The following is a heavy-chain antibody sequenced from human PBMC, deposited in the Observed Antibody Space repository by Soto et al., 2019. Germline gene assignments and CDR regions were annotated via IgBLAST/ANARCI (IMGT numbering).Heavy chain of an antibody. V-gene: IGHV4-31*03. CDR3: ARGPGYYYDSSGYLPAGPPGY. Sequence: ASETLSLTCTVSGGSISSGGYYWSWIRQHPGKGLEWIGYIYYSGSTYYNPSLKSRVTISVDTSKNQFSLKLSSVTAADTAVYYCARGPGYYYDSSGYLPAGPPGYWGQGTLVTVSS. CDR2: IYYSGST. J-gene: IGHJ4*02. D-gene: IGHD3-22*01. CDR1: GGSISSGGYY.